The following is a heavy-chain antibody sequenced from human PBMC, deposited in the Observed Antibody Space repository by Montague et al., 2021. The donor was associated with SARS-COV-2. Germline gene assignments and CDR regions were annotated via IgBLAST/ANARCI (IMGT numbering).Heavy chain of an antibody. CDR1: GDSVSSSSVA. Sequence: CAISGDSVSSSSVAWNWIRQSPSRGLEWLGRTYYRTRWYDDYAASVKGRITMNPDTANNHFSLQLNSVTPEHPAVYYCARGNWEKVTGTTSDYLYYFDRWGQGTLVTVSS. CDR2: TYYRTRWYD. V-gene: IGHV6-1*01. J-gene: IGHJ4*02. CDR3: ARGNWEKVTGTTSDYLYYFDR. D-gene: IGHD1-7*01.